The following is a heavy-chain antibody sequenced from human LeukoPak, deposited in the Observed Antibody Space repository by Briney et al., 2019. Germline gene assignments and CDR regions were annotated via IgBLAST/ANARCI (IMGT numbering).Heavy chain of an antibody. Sequence: SGTLSVTCMDSVYSLSSSSYYWGWVRQPPGEGLEWIGSVYYSGSTYYNPSLKSRVTISVDTSKNQFSLKLSSVTAADTAVYYCARSYYYDSSGHSTSHDYWGQGTLVTVSS. V-gene: IGHV4-39*01. CDR1: VYSLSSSSYY. CDR2: VYYSGST. CDR3: ARSYYYDSSGHSTSHDY. J-gene: IGHJ4*02. D-gene: IGHD3-22*01.